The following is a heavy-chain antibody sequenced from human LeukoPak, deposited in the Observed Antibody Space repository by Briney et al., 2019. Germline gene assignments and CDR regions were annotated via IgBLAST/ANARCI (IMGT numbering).Heavy chain of an antibody. J-gene: IGHJ3*02. Sequence: ASVKVSCKASGYTFTRYGISWVRQAPGQGLEWMGWISAYNGNTNYAQKLQGRVTMTTDTSASTAYMELSSLRSEDTTVYYCARAPFGELYAFDIWGQGTMVTVSS. CDR1: GYTFTRYG. V-gene: IGHV1-18*01. D-gene: IGHD3-10*01. CDR2: ISAYNGNT. CDR3: ARAPFGELYAFDI.